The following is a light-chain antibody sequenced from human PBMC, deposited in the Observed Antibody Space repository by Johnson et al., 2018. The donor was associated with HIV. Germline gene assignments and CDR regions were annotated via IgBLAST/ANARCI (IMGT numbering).Light chain of an antibody. CDR1: SSNIGNNY. V-gene: IGLV1-51*01. CDR2: DNN. CDR3: GTWDSRLSAVV. Sequence: QSVLTQPPSVSAAPGQKVTISCSGSSSNIGNNYVSWYQQLPGTAPKLLIYDNNKRPSGIPDRFSGSQSGTSATLGITGLQTGDEADYYCGTWDSRLSAVVFGTGTKVTVL. J-gene: IGLJ1*01.